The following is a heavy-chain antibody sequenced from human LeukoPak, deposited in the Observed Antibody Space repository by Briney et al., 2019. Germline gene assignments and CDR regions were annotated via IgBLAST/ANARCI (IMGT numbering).Heavy chain of an antibody. CDR1: GFTFSGYS. D-gene: IGHD1-1*01. V-gene: IGHV3-21*04. Sequence: PGGSLRLSCAASGFTFSGYSMNWVRQAPGKGLEWVSSISSSSNYIHYADSVKGRFTISRDNAKNSLSLQMSGLRAEDTAVYYCARDWNGSGTAFDHWGQGTLVTVSS. CDR3: ARDWNGSGTAFDH. J-gene: IGHJ4*02. CDR2: ISSSSNYI.